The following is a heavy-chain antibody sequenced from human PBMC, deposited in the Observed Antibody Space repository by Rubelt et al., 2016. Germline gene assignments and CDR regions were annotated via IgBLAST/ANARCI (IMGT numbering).Heavy chain of an antibody. CDR2: IKSRADGVTT. D-gene: IGHD2-21*02. J-gene: IGHJ4*02. CDR1: GFTFSNAW. Sequence: EVQLVESGGGLVKPGGSLRVSCAASGFTFSNAWMSWVRQAPGKGLEWVGRIKSRADGVTTDYATPVEGRFTISRDDSKNMLYRQMNRLKTEDTAVSYCITDVPGTAYPFDYWGQGTLVTVSS. V-gene: IGHV3-15*01. CDR3: ITDVPGTAYPFDY.